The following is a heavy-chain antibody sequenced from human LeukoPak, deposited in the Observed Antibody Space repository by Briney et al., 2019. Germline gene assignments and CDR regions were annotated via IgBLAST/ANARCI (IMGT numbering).Heavy chain of an antibody. CDR3: TTDYYGSPYY. V-gene: IGHV3-74*01. D-gene: IGHD3-10*01. CDR2: IKADGSTT. CDR1: GFTLSSYW. J-gene: IGHJ4*02. Sequence: GGSLRLSCVASGFTLSSYWMIWVRQVPGKGLVWVSRIKADGSTTHYADSVKGRFTISRDNAKNTLYLQMNSLRAEDTGVYYCTTDYYGSPYYWGQGTLVTVSS.